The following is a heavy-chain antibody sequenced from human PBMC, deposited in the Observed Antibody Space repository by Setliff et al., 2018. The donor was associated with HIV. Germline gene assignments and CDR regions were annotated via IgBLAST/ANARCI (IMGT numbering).Heavy chain of an antibody. CDR1: GFIFSSYA. CDR3: AKDPTSRWGYYMDV. CDR2: MSFDGGNR. V-gene: IGHV3-30*18. J-gene: IGHJ6*03. D-gene: IGHD2-2*01. Sequence: GGSLRLSCAASGFIFSSYAMSWVRQAPGKGLEWVAVMSFDGGNRFYTDSVKGHFTISRDNSKNTLYLQMNSLRPEDTAVYYCAKDPTSRWGYYMDVWGKGTTVTVSS.